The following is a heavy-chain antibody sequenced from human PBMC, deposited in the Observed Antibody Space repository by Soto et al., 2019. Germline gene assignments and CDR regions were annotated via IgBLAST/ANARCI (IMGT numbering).Heavy chain of an antibody. D-gene: IGHD3-22*01. Sequence: QVQLQESGPGLVKPSQTLSLTCTVSGGSISSGDYYWSWIRQPPGKGLEWIGYIYYSGSTYYNPSLKSRVTISVDTSKNQFSLKLSSVTAADTAVYYCARDLTYYYDSSGPTLFDYWGQGTLVTVSS. J-gene: IGHJ4*02. CDR1: GGSISSGDYY. CDR3: ARDLTYYYDSSGPTLFDY. V-gene: IGHV4-30-4*01. CDR2: IYYSGST.